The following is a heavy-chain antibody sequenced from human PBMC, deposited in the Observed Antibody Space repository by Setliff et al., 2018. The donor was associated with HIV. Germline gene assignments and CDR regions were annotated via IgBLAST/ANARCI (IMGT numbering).Heavy chain of an antibody. J-gene: IGHJ4*02. CDR1: GYSFSSHW. Sequence: GESLKISCKTSGYSFSSHWIGWVRQMPGKGLEWMGIIYPADSDTTYSPSLQGQVTISRDNAKNSLSLQMNSLRPEDTALYYCVKDFLPPLGVYYFDYWGQGALVTVSS. V-gene: IGHV5-51*06. CDR2: IYPADSDT. CDR3: VKDFLPPLGVYYFDY. D-gene: IGHD3-16*01.